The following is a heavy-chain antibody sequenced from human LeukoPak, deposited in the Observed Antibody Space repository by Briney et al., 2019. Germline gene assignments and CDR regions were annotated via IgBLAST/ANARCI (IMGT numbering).Heavy chain of an antibody. CDR2: VYYSGNT. J-gene: IGHJ3*02. D-gene: IGHD4-17*01. CDR3: TREYGFMTTVFHAFDI. V-gene: IGHV4-39*07. Sequence: SETLSLTCTVFGGSITSSSYYWGWIRQPPGKGLEWIGSVYYSGNTYYNSSLKSRVTISVDTSKNQFSLKLSSVTAADTAIYCTREYGFMTTVFHAFDIWGQGTMVTVSS. CDR1: GGSITSSSYY.